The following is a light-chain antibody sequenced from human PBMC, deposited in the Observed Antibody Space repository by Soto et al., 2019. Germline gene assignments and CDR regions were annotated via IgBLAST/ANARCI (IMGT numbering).Light chain of an antibody. J-gene: IGKJ5*01. CDR3: QHYHSFSIT. CDR1: QNISIW. CDR2: DSS. Sequence: QMTANSASLSSSVGDRVPITFRASQNISIWLAWYQQRPGRAPRLLIYDSSSLESGVPSTFSGSGSGTEFSLTISNLRPDDFATYYCQHYHSFSITFGQGTRLEIK. V-gene: IGKV1-5*01.